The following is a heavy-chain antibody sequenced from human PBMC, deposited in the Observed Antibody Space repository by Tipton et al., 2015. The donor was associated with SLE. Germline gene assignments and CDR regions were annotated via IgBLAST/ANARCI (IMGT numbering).Heavy chain of an antibody. Sequence: SLRLSCAASGFTFSSYWMHWVRQVPGKGLVWVSRINSDGSSTSYADSVKGRFTISRDNAKNTLFLQMKSLRAEDTAVYYCAKSELSGSYGYWGQGTLVTVSS. CDR3: AKSELSGSYGY. J-gene: IGHJ4*02. CDR2: INSDGSST. CDR1: GFTFSSYW. D-gene: IGHD1-26*01. V-gene: IGHV3-74*01.